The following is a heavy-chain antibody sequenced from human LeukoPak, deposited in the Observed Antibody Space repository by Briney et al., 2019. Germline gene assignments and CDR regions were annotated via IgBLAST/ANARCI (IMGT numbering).Heavy chain of an antibody. V-gene: IGHV3-30*18. D-gene: IGHD2-2*01. CDR1: GFTFSDHA. Sequence: GGSLRLSCAASGFTFSDHAMHWVRQAPGKGLEWVGVISYDGSNKYYTDSVKGRFTTSRDNSRNTLYLEMNSLRADDMAVYHCAKAGCSSSNCYTNYWGQGTLVTVSS. CDR2: ISYDGSNK. J-gene: IGHJ4*02. CDR3: AKAGCSSSNCYTNY.